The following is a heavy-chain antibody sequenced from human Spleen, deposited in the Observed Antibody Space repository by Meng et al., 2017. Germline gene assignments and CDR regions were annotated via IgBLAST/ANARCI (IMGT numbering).Heavy chain of an antibody. Sequence: GESLKISCAASGFIFDDYGMSWVRQAPGKGLEWVSGINWNGGSTGYADSVKGRFTISRDNAKNSLYLQMNSLRAEDTALYYCARKPNYDILTGYSYYFDYWGQGTLVTVSS. V-gene: IGHV3-20*04. CDR2: INWNGGST. CDR1: GFIFDDYG. D-gene: IGHD3-9*01. J-gene: IGHJ4*02. CDR3: ARKPNYDILTGYSYYFDY.